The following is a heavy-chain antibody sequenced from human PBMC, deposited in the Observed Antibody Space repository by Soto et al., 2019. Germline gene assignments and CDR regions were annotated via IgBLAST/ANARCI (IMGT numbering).Heavy chain of an antibody. J-gene: IGHJ3*02. Sequence: QVQLQESGPGLVKPSETLSLTCTVSGGSISSYYWRWIRQPTGKGLEWIGDIYYSGSTNYNPSLKSRVTISVDTSKNQFSLKLSSVTAADTAVYYCARGNTVTTHDAFDIWGQGTMVTVSS. CDR2: IYYSGST. V-gene: IGHV4-59*01. D-gene: IGHD4-17*01. CDR1: GGSISSYY. CDR3: ARGNTVTTHDAFDI.